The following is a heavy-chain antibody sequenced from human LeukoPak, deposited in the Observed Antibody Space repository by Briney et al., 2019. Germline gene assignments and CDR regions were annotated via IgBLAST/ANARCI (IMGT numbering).Heavy chain of an antibody. CDR1: GYSISSGYY. Sequence: KPSETLSLTCTVSGYSISSGYYWGWIRQPPGKGLEWIGSMYQSGSTYYNPSLKSRVTISVDTSKNQFSLKLSSVTAADTAVYYCARGKWELRYYYYYMDVWGKGTTVTVSS. CDR2: MYQSGST. D-gene: IGHD1-26*01. CDR3: ARGKWELRYYYYYMDV. J-gene: IGHJ6*03. V-gene: IGHV4-38-2*02.